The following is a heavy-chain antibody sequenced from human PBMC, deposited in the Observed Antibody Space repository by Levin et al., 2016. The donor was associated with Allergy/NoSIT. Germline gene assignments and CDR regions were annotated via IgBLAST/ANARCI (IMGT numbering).Heavy chain of an antibody. Sequence: GGSLRLSCAASGFTFSSYTMSWVRQAPGKGLEWVSAISGSGGNTYYADAVKGRFTISRDNSRNTLYLQMNNLRAEDTALYSCAEMGVTTIPDIWGQGTMVTVSS. V-gene: IGHV3-23*01. CDR1: GFTFSSYT. CDR2: ISGSGGNT. J-gene: IGHJ3*02. D-gene: IGHD2-21*02. CDR3: AEMGVTTIPDI.